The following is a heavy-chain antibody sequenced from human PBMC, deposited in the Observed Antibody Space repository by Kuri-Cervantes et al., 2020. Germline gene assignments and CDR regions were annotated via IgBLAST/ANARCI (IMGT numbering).Heavy chain of an antibody. CDR2: ISGIGGST. CDR3: AKEPEYDCDSSGYYTYFDY. V-gene: IGHV3-23*01. Sequence: GGSLRLSCVTSGFTFSSYAMSWVRQAPGQGLEWVSAISGIGGSTYYADSVKGRFTISRDNSKNTLYLQLNSLRAEDTAVYYCAKEPEYDCDSSGYYTYFDYWGKGTLVTVSS. CDR1: GFTFSSYA. D-gene: IGHD3-22*01. J-gene: IGHJ4*02.